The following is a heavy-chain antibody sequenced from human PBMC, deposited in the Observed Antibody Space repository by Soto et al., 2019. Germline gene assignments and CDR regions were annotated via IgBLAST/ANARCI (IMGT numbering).Heavy chain of an antibody. J-gene: IGHJ4*02. CDR1: GFTFSRHG. CDR3: VKAAGYCVSPPCPCFYFDN. D-gene: IGHD2-2*03. Sequence: PGGSLRLSCAASGFTFSRHGMHWVRQAPGKGLEWVAVISYDGSHEYYADSVKGRFTISRDNSRNTVYLQMNSLRADDTAVYYCVKAAGYCVSPPCPCFYFDNWGKEPLFTFPS. V-gene: IGHV3-30*18. CDR2: ISYDGSHE.